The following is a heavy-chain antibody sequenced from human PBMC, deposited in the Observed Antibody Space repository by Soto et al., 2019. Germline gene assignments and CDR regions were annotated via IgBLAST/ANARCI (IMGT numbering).Heavy chain of an antibody. J-gene: IGHJ5*02. Sequence: PGGSLRLSCAASGFTFSSYWMSWVRQAPGKGLEWVANIKQDGSEKYYVDSVKGRFTISRDNAKNSLYLQMNSLRAEDTAVYYCARVLYLLRYCSSGSCQGWFDPWGQGTLVTVSS. CDR1: GFTFSSYW. D-gene: IGHD2-15*01. CDR3: ARVLYLLRYCSSGSCQGWFDP. CDR2: IKQDGSEK. V-gene: IGHV3-7*01.